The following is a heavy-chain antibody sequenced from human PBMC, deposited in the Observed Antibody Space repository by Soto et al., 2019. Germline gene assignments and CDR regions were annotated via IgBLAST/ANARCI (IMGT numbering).Heavy chain of an antibody. Sequence: PSETLSLTCTVSGGSINSTYWSWIRQPPGKGLEWIGDFFYTGTTTYNPSLKSRVSISADTSQNQLSLRLTSVTAADTAVYYCARHTHALLQYFDYWGQGIRVTVSS. CDR3: ARHTHALLQYFDY. CDR1: GGSINSTY. V-gene: IGHV4-59*01. CDR2: FFYTGTT. J-gene: IGHJ4*02. D-gene: IGHD2-2*01.